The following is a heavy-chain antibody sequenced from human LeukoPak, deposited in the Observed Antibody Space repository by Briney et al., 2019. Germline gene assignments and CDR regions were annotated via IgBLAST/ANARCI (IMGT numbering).Heavy chain of an antibody. J-gene: IGHJ5*02. Sequence: PWASVKVSCKASGYTFTGYYMHWVRQAPGQGLEWMGWINPNSGGTNYARKFQGRVTMTRDTSISTAYMELSRLRSDDTAVYYCARESVIRWFDPWGQGTLVTVSS. D-gene: IGHD2-21*01. V-gene: IGHV1-2*02. CDR2: INPNSGGT. CDR1: GYTFTGYY. CDR3: ARESVIRWFDP.